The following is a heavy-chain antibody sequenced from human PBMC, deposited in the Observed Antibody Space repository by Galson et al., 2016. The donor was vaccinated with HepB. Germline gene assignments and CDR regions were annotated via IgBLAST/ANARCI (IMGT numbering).Heavy chain of an antibody. Sequence: SLRLSCAASGFIFHDYAMSWFRQAPGKGLEWVGLIRSIVYGGTTEYAASVKGRFSISRDDSKSIAYLQTNSLKTEDTAVYFCTRDQGVSIVLAANDAFDIWGQGTMVTVSP. CDR2: IRSIVYGGTT. D-gene: IGHD2-8*02. V-gene: IGHV3-49*03. J-gene: IGHJ3*02. CDR3: TRDQGVSIVLAANDAFDI. CDR1: GFIFHDYA.